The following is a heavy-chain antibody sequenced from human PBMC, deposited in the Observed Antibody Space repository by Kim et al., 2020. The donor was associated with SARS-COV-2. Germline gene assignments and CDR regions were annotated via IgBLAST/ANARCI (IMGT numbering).Heavy chain of an antibody. D-gene: IGHD3-16*01. CDR3: ARGWGMATMGGDAFDI. Sequence: SLKSRGTLAVDTSKSQFSLRLSSVTAADTAVYYCARGWGMATMGGDAFDIWGQGTIVTVSS. J-gene: IGHJ3*02. V-gene: IGHV4-39*07.